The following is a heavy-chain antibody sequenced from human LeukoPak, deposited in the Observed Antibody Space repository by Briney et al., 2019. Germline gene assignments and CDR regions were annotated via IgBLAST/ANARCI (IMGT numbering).Heavy chain of an antibody. V-gene: IGHV1-8*01. J-gene: IGHJ5*02. CDR2: MNPNSGNT. D-gene: IGHD6-25*01. Sequence: ASVRVSCKASGYTFTSYDINWVRQATGQGLEWMGWMNPNSGNTGYAQKFQGRVTMTRNTSISTAYMELSSLRSEDTAVYYCASTNYGYSSEGLWFDPWGQGTLVTVSS. CDR3: ASTNYGYSSEGLWFDP. CDR1: GYTFTSYD.